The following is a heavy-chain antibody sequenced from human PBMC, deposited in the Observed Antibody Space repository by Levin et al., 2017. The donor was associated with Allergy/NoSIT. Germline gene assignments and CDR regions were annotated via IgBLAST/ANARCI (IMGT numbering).Heavy chain of an antibody. CDR1: GGSISSSSYY. CDR3: ASRSPLMITFGGVISRGTDAFDS. Sequence: PSETLSLTCTVSGGSISSSSYYWGWIRQPPGKGLEWIGSIYYSGSTYYNPSLKSRVTISVDTSKNQFSLKLSSVTAADTAVYYCASRSPLMITFGGVISRGTDAFDSWGQGTMVTVSS. D-gene: IGHD3-16*02. V-gene: IGHV4-39*01. J-gene: IGHJ3*02. CDR2: IYYSGST.